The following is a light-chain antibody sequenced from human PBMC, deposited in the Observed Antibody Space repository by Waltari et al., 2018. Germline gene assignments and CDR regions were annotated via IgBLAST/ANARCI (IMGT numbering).Light chain of an antibody. V-gene: IGLV1-51*01. CDR1: FPNIKGNY. CDR2: DNK. Sequence: QSVLTQPPSVSAAPGQRVSISCSGTFPNIKGNYVSWYQQFPGTAPKLLIYDNKKRPAGIPDRFSASKSGTSATLDITGLQTGDEAEYYFGAWDNSLKGYVFGAGTKVSVL. CDR3: GAWDNSLKGYV. J-gene: IGLJ1*01.